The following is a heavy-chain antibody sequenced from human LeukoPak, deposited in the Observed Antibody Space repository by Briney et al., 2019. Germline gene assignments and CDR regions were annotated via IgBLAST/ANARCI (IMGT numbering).Heavy chain of an antibody. J-gene: IGHJ4*02. Sequence: ASVKVSCKASGYTFTSYYMHWVRQAPGQGLEWMGIINPSGGSTSYAQKFQGRVTMTRDTSTSTVYMELSSLRSEDTAVYYCARAGAYYDSSGYPTHFDYWGQGTLVTVSS. D-gene: IGHD3-22*01. CDR1: GYTFTSYY. CDR2: INPSGGST. CDR3: ARAGAYYDSSGYPTHFDY. V-gene: IGHV1-46*01.